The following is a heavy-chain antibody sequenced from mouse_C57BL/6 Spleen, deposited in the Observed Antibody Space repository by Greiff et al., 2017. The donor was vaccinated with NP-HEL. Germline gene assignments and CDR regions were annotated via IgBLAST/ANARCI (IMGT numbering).Heavy chain of an antibody. Sequence: DVMLVESGGGLVKPGGSLKLSCAASGFTFSSYAMSWVRQTPEKRLEWVATISDGGSYTYYPDNVKGRFTISRDNAKNNLYLQMSHLKSEDTAMYYCARREDYGSSLDYWGQGTTLTVSS. CDR1: GFTFSSYA. CDR3: ARREDYGSSLDY. J-gene: IGHJ2*01. D-gene: IGHD1-1*01. V-gene: IGHV5-4*03. CDR2: ISDGGSYT.